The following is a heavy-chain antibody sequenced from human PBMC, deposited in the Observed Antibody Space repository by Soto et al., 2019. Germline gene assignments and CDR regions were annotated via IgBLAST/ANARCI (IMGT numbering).Heavy chain of an antibody. CDR1: GYTFTTYG. V-gene: IGHV1-18*01. J-gene: IGHJ4*02. CDR2: ISAYSGKT. CDR3: ARDPYLGDHQY. D-gene: IGHD3-16*01. Sequence: ASVKVSCKTSGYTFTTYGISWVRQAPGQGLEWVGWISAYSGKTHYAQKFQGKVTMTTDTSTNTAYLEPRSLRSDDTAVYYCARDPYLGDHQYWGQGTLVTVSS.